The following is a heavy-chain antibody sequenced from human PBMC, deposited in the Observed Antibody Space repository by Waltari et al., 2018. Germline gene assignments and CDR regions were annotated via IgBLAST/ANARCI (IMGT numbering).Heavy chain of an antibody. CDR2: ISSSSRYI. CDR3: ARDLTDYYDSSGYYYPRYFDY. J-gene: IGHJ4*02. Sequence: EVQLVESGGGLVKPGGSMRLSCAASGFTFSSYSMNWVRQAPGKGLEWVSSISSSSRYINYADSGKGRFTISRDNAKNSLYLQMNSLRAEDTAVYYCARDLTDYYDSSGYYYPRYFDYWGQGTLVTVSS. D-gene: IGHD3-22*01. CDR1: GFTFSSYS. V-gene: IGHV3-21*01.